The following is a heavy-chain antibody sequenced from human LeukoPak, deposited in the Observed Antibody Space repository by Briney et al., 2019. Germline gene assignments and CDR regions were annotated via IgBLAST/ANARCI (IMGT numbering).Heavy chain of an antibody. D-gene: IGHD3-3*02. CDR1: GGYISSYS. V-gene: IGHV4-59*01. CDR3: ARELSNDAFDI. CDR2: IYYSGST. J-gene: IGHJ3*02. Sequence: SETLSLTCTVTGGYISSYSWSWIRQPPGKGLEWIGYIYYSGSTNYNPSLKSRVTISVDTSKNQFSLKLSSVTAADTAVYYCARELSNDAFDIWGQGTMVTVSS.